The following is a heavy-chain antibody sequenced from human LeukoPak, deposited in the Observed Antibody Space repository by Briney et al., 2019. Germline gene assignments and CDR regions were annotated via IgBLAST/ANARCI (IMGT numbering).Heavy chain of an antibody. CDR1: GFTFSDYH. CDR3: ARATTRITIFGVVITDSFDP. CDR2: ISSSGSTI. Sequence: NAGGSLRLSCAASGFTFSDYHMSWIRQAPGKGLEWVSYISSSGSTIYYADSVKGRFTISRDNAKNSLYLQMNSLRAEDTAVYYCARATTRITIFGVVITDSFDPWGQGTLVTVSS. V-gene: IGHV3-11*01. D-gene: IGHD3-3*01. J-gene: IGHJ5*02.